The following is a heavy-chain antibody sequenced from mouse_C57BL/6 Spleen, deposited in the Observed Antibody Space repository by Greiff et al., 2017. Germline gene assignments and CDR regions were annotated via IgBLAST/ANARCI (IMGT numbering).Heavy chain of an antibody. Sequence: EAGGGLVQPKGSLKLSCAASGFSFNTYAMNWVRQAPGKGLEWVARIRSKSNNYATYYADSVKDRFTISRDDSESMLYLQMNNLKTEDTAMYYCVRHDDYYGSAWFAYWGQGTLVTVSA. D-gene: IGHD1-1*01. CDR2: IRSKSNNYAT. J-gene: IGHJ3*01. CDR1: GFSFNTYA. V-gene: IGHV10-1*01. CDR3: VRHDDYYGSAWFAY.